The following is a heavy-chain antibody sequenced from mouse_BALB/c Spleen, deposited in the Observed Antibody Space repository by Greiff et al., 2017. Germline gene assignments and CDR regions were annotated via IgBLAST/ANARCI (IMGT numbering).Heavy chain of an antibody. Sequence: EVKVEESGGGLVQPGGSMKLSCVASGFTFSNYWMNWVRQSPEKGLEWVAEIRLKSNNYATHYAESVKGRFTISRDDSKSSVYLQMNNLRAEDTGIYYCTRNYGPNWYFDVWGAGTTVTVSS. V-gene: IGHV6-6*02. CDR3: TRNYGPNWYFDV. J-gene: IGHJ1*01. CDR1: GFTFSNYW. D-gene: IGHD1-2*01. CDR2: IRLKSNNYAT.